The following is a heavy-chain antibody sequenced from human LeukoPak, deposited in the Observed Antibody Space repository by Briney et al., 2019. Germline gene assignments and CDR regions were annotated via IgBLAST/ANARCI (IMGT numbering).Heavy chain of an antibody. V-gene: IGHV1-8*01. D-gene: IGHD5-18*01. CDR3: ARSGYSCGHGDY. Sequence: ASVKVSCKASGYTFTSYDINWVRQATGQGLEWMGWMNPNSGNTGYAQKFQGRVTMTRNTSISTAYMELSSLRSDDTAVYYCARSGYSCGHGDYWGQGTLVTVSS. J-gene: IGHJ4*02. CDR1: GYTFTSYD. CDR2: MNPNSGNT.